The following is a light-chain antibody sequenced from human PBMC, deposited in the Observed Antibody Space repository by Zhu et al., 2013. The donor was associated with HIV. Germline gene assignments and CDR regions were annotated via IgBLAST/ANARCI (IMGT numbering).Light chain of an antibody. V-gene: IGKV3-15*01. CDR2: GAS. CDR3: QHYDSGPPYT. Sequence: EVVMTQSPATLSVSPGERATLSCRASQSISHNLAWYQQRPGQAPRLLIYGASTRATNIPARFSATGSGTDFTLTISSLQSEDVAIYYCQHYDSGPPYTFGQGTKLEI. CDR1: QSISHN. J-gene: IGKJ2*01.